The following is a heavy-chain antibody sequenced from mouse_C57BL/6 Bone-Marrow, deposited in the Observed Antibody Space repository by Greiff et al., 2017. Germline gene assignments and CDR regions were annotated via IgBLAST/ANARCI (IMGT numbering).Heavy chain of an antibody. CDR3: ARDGYYGDWFAY. V-gene: IGHV1-69*01. D-gene: IGHD1-1*01. CDR1: GYTFTSYW. Sequence: VQLQQPGAELVMPGASVKLSCKASGYTFTSYWMHWVKQRPGQGLEWIGEIDPSDSYTNYNQKFKGKSTLTVDKSSSTAYMQLSSLTSEDSAVYCCARDGYYGDWFAYWGQGTMVTVSA. CDR2: IDPSDSYT. J-gene: IGHJ3*01.